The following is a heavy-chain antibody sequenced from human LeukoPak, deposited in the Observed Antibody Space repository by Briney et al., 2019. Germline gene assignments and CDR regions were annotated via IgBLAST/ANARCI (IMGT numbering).Heavy chain of an antibody. Sequence: GASVKVSCKASGYTFTSYAMNWVRQAPGQGLEWMGIINPSAGSTSYAQKFQGRITVTRDTSTSTVYMELRSLRPEDTAVYYCARDHRGKQLWLTRPDEFDAFDIWGQGTMVTVSS. V-gene: IGHV1-46*01. J-gene: IGHJ3*02. CDR1: GYTFTSYA. D-gene: IGHD5-18*01. CDR3: ARDHRGKQLWLTRPDEFDAFDI. CDR2: INPSAGST.